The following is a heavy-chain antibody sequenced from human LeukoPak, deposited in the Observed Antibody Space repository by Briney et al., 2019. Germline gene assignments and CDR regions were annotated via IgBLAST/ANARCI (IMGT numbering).Heavy chain of an antibody. V-gene: IGHV4-34*01. CDR3: ARAMVFDY. CDR2: INHSGST. CDR1: GGSFSGYY. Sequence: SETLSLTCAVYGGSFSGYYWSWIRQPPGKGLEWVGEINHSGSTNYNPSLKSRVTISVDTSKNQFSLKLSSVTAADTAVYYCARAMVFDYWGQGTLVTVSS. D-gene: IGHD3-10*01. J-gene: IGHJ4*02.